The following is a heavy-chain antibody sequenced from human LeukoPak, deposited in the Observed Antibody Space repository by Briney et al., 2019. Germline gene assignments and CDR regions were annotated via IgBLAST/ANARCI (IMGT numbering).Heavy chain of an antibody. Sequence: GGSLRLSCAASGFTFSSYGMHWVRQAPGKGLEWVAFIRSDGINKYHADSVKGRFTISRDNSKNTLYLQMNSLRAEDTAVYYCAREHYFYHMDGWGEGTTVTVSS. CDR2: IRSDGINK. V-gene: IGHV3-30*02. CDR1: GFTFSSYG. J-gene: IGHJ6*03. CDR3: AREHYFYHMDG.